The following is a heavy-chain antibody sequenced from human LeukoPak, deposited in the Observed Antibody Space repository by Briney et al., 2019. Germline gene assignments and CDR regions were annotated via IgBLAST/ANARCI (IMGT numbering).Heavy chain of an antibody. Sequence: GGSLRLSCAASGFTFSSYGMHWVRQAPGKGLEWVGFIRYDGSNKYYADSVKGRFTISRDNSKNTLYLQMNSLRAEDTAVYYCAKDPPGIYSSGWSLAPDYWGQGTLVTVSS. D-gene: IGHD6-19*01. CDR1: GFTFSSYG. V-gene: IGHV3-30*02. CDR3: AKDPPGIYSSGWSLAPDY. CDR2: IRYDGSNK. J-gene: IGHJ4*02.